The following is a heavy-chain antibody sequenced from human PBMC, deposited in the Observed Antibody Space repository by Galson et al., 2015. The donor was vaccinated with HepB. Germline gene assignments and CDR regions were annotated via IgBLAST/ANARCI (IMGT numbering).Heavy chain of an antibody. V-gene: IGHV3-38-3*01. D-gene: IGHD5-24*01. CDR1: GFTVSSNE. CDR3: AKSGKMATGDGFDY. Sequence: SLRLSCAASGFTVSSNEMSWVRQAPGKGLEWVSSISGGSTYYADSRKGRFTISRDNSKNTLHLQMNSLRAEDTAVYYCAKSGKMATGDGFDYWGQGTLVTVSS. J-gene: IGHJ4*02. CDR2: ISGGST.